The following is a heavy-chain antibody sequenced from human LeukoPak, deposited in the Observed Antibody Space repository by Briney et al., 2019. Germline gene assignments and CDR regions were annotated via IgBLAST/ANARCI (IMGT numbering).Heavy chain of an antibody. V-gene: IGHV4-39*07. CDR3: ARVPDTSMAYFDY. J-gene: IGHJ4*02. Sequence: SETLSLTCTVSGGSISSSTYYWGWIRQPPGKGLEWIGSIYYSGSTYYNSSLKSRVTISLDKSKNQFSLKLSSVTAADTAVYYCARVPDTSMAYFDYWGQGTLVTVSS. CDR2: IYYSGST. CDR1: GGSISSSTYY. D-gene: IGHD5-18*01.